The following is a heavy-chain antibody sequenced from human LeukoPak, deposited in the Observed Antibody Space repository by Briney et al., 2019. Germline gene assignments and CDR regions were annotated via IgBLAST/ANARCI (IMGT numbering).Heavy chain of an antibody. V-gene: IGHV3-30*04. CDR2: ISYDGTNK. CDR3: ARSNYYDSRSWGFDI. J-gene: IGHJ3*02. D-gene: IGHD3-22*01. Sequence: GGSLRLSCVASEFTFNNYAMAWVRQAPGKGLEWVTIISYDGTNKYYADSVKGRFTISRDNSKNTLFLQMNSLRAEDTAVYYCARSNYYDSRSWGFDIWGQGTMVTVSS. CDR1: EFTFNNYA.